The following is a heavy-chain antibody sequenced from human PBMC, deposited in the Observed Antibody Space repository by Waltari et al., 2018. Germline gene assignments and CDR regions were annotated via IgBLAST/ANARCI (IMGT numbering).Heavy chain of an antibody. CDR3: AKGAMIVVVTIDY. CDR2: ISGSGGST. V-gene: IGHV3-23*01. CDR1: GFTFSSYA. D-gene: IGHD3-22*01. J-gene: IGHJ4*02. Sequence: EVQLLESGGGLVQPGGSLRLSCAASGFTFSSYAMSWVRQAPGKGLEWVSAISGSGGSTYYADSVKGRCTISRDKSKNTLYLQMNSLRAEDTAVYYCAKGAMIVVVTIDYWGQGTLVTVSS.